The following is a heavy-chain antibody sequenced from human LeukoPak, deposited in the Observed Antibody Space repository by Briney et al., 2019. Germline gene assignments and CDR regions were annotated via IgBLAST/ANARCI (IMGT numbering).Heavy chain of an antibody. D-gene: IGHD5-12*01. V-gene: IGHV1-2*02. J-gene: IGHJ4*02. Sequence: APVKVSCKASGYTFTGYYMHWGRQTPGHGLEWMGWVNPNSGGTNYAQKFQGRVTMTRNTSISTAYMEVSRLRSDDSAVYYCARDVDIVATILPPHRNPGLLGYWGQGTLVTVSS. CDR2: VNPNSGGT. CDR1: GYTFTGYY. CDR3: ARDVDIVATILPPHRNPGLLGY.